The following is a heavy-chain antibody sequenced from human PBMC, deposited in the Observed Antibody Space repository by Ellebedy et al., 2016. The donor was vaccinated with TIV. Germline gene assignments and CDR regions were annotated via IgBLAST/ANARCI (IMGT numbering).Heavy chain of an antibody. CDR3: ARAGGGGESTGFAP. J-gene: IGHJ5*02. V-gene: IGHV4-59*01. CDR2: MSYIGSA. Sequence: MPSETLSLTCTVPGGSISDYYWSWIRQPPGKELEWIGYMSYIGSAAYNPSLKSRVTISIDSSKKQFSLNLTSVTAADTAMYYCARAGGGGESTGFAPWGQGTLVTVSS. D-gene: IGHD2-21*01. CDR1: GGSISDYY.